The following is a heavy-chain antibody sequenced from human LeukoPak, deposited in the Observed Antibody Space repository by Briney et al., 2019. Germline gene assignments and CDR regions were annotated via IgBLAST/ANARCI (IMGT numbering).Heavy chain of an antibody. Sequence: KTGGSLRLSCAASGFFFTNAWMSWVRQAPGKGLEWVGRLKSITDGGTTDYAAPVKGRFTISRDDPKSTLYLQMNSLKIEDTAAYYCTTVNYGAILVDWGQGTLVTVST. CDR2: LKSITDGGTT. D-gene: IGHD4/OR15-4a*01. CDR3: TTVNYGAILVD. V-gene: IGHV3-15*01. J-gene: IGHJ4*02. CDR1: GFFFTNAW.